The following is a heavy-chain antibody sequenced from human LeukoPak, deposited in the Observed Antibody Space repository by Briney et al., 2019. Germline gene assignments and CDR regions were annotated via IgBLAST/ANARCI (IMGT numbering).Heavy chain of an antibody. CDR1: GFTLNIYW. CDR2: INQDGSEK. D-gene: IGHD5-24*01. J-gene: IGHJ4*02. Sequence: GGSLRLSCAASGFTLNIYWMSWVRQAPGKGLEWVANINQDGSEKYYVDSVKGRFTISRDNAMNSLYLQMNSLRGEDTAVYYCARRDGYNTFYFEYWGQGTLVTVSS. V-gene: IGHV3-7*01. CDR3: ARRDGYNTFYFEY.